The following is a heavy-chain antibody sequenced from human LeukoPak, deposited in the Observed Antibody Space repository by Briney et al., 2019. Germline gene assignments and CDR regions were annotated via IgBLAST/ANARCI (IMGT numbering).Heavy chain of an antibody. J-gene: IGHJ4*02. Sequence: PGRSLRLSCAASGFTFSSYGMHWVRQAPGKGLEWVAVISYDGSNKYYADSVKGRFTISRDNSKNTLYLQMNSLRAEDTAVYYCAKDPYGSGSYFKGTDYWGQGTLVTVSS. CDR3: AKDPYGSGSYFKGTDY. V-gene: IGHV3-30*18. CDR1: GFTFSSYG. D-gene: IGHD3-10*01. CDR2: ISYDGSNK.